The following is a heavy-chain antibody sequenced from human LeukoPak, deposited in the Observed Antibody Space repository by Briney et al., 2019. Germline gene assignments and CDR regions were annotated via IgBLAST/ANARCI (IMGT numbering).Heavy chain of an antibody. CDR3: ARLGAGPTYYDFWSGYSSFYFDY. Sequence: SESLSLTCTVSGGSTSSSNYYWGWIRQPPGKGLEWIGGIHYSGNTYYNPSLKSRVTISVDTSKNQFSLKLSSVTAADTAVYYCARLGAGPTYYDFWSGYSSFYFDYWGQGTLVTVSS. J-gene: IGHJ4*02. CDR2: IHYSGNT. D-gene: IGHD3-3*01. CDR1: GGSTSSSNYY. V-gene: IGHV4-39*01.